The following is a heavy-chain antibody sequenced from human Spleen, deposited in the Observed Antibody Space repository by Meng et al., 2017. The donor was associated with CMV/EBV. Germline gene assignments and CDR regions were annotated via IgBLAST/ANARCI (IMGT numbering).Heavy chain of an antibody. V-gene: IGHV4-61*08. D-gene: IGHD2-2*01. CDR2: IYYSGNT. J-gene: IGHJ5*02. CDR3: ATLLGHCTTTSCSAPLDP. CDR1: VSSGDYY. Sequence: VSSGDYYWNWIRQPPGKGLGWIGHIYYSGNTKYNPSLKSRVTISLDMSQNQFSLKLSSVTAADTAVYYCATLLGHCTTTSCSAPLDPWGHGALVTVSS.